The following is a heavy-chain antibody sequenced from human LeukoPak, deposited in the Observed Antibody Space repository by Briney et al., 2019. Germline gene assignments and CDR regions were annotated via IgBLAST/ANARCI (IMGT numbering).Heavy chain of an antibody. CDR1: GFTFSSHW. Sequence: PGGSLRLSCAASGFTFSSHWMHWVRQAPGKGLVWVSRINTDGSSISYADSVKGRFTISRDNAKNTVYLQMTSLRAEDTAVYYCVRSWDVDYWGQGTLVTVSS. CDR2: INTDGSSI. J-gene: IGHJ4*02. CDR3: VRSWDVDY. V-gene: IGHV3-74*01. D-gene: IGHD1-26*01.